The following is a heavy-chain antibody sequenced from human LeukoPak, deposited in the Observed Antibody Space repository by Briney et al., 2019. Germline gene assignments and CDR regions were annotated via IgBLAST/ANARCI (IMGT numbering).Heavy chain of an antibody. V-gene: IGHV4-34*01. CDR2: ISHSGST. Sequence: PSETLSLTCAVYGGSFSDYFWSWIRQPPGKGLEWIGEISHSGSTTYNPSLRSRVTISGDTSKKQFSLKLSSVTAADTAVYYCARGRWFDPWGQGTLVTVSS. CDR1: GGSFSDYF. J-gene: IGHJ5*02. CDR3: ARGRWFDP.